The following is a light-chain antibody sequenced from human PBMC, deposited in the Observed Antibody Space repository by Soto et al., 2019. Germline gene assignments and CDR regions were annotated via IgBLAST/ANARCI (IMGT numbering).Light chain of an antibody. CDR1: SSDVGSYNL. CDR2: EGS. V-gene: IGLV2-23*01. Sequence: QSVLTQPASVSGSPGQSITISCTGTSSDVGSYNLVSWYPQHPGKAPKLMVYEGSKRPSGVSNRFSGSKSGNTASQTISGLQAEDEADYYCCSYAGSSTYVFGIGTKLTVL. CDR3: CSYAGSSTYV. J-gene: IGLJ1*01.